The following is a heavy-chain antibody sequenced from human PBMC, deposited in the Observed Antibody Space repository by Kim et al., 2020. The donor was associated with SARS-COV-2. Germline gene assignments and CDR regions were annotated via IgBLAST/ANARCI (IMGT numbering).Heavy chain of an antibody. V-gene: IGHV4-34*01. J-gene: IGHJ6*02. CDR3: ARSYNPDRGFGEFSGGMDV. CDR2: INHSGST. Sequence: SETLSLTCAVYGGSFSGYYWSWIRQPPGKGLEWIGEINHSGSTNYNPSLKSRVTISVDTSKNQFSLKLSSVTAADTAVYYCARSYNPDRGFGEFSGGMDVWGQGTTVTVSS. CDR1: GGSFSGYY. D-gene: IGHD3-10*01.